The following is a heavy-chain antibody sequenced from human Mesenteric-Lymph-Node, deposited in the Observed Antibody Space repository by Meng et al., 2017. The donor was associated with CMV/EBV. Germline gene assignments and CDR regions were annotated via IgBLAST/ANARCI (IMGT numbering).Heavy chain of an antibody. V-gene: IGHV3-7*01. Sequence: GGSLRLSCAASGFTFSTYWMSWVRQAPGKGLEWVANIKHDGSDKYYVASVKGRFTISRDNAKNSLYLQMNSLRAEDTAVYYCARRYYDILTGYYRPYFDYWGQGTLVTVSS. J-gene: IGHJ4*02. CDR2: IKHDGSDK. CDR1: GFTFSTYW. CDR3: ARRYYDILTGYYRPYFDY. D-gene: IGHD3-9*01.